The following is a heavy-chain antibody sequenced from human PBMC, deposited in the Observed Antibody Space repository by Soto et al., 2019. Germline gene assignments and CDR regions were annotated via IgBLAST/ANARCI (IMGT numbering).Heavy chain of an antibody. CDR1: GFTFSSYA. CDR3: AKGPNVLLWFGGNGEWFDP. CDR2: ISGSGGST. V-gene: IGHV3-23*01. Sequence: EVQLLESGGGLVQPGGSLRLSCAASGFTFSSYAMSWVRQAPGKGLEWVSAISGSGGSTYYADSVKGRFTISRDNSKNTLYLQMNSLRAEDTAVYYCAKGPNVLLWFGGNGEWFDPWGQGTLVTVSS. D-gene: IGHD3-10*01. J-gene: IGHJ5*02.